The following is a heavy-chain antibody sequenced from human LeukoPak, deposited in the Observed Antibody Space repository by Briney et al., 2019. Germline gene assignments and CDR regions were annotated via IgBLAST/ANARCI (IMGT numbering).Heavy chain of an antibody. CDR2: INPNTGAT. J-gene: IGHJ4*02. CDR3: ARVASSGHDY. D-gene: IGHD6-19*01. Sequence: ASVKVSCKASGYTFTGYYIHWVRQAPGQGLEWMGWINPNTGATNYAQKFQGRVTMTRDTSVSTAYMEVSRLRSDDTAVYSCARVASSGHDYWGQGTLVTVSS. V-gene: IGHV1-2*02. CDR1: GYTFTGYY.